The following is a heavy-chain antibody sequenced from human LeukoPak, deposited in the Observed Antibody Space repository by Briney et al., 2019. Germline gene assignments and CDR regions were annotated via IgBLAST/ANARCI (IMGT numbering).Heavy chain of an antibody. V-gene: IGHV5-51*01. CDR3: ARLGNWNYVDGGYFDY. D-gene: IGHD1-7*01. Sequence: GESLKISCEGSGFRFTNYWIGWVRQMPGKGLELMGIIYPGDSQIRYSPSFEGQVTISADKSTSTAYLQWSSLKASDTAMYYCARLGNWNYVDGGYFDYWGQGTLVTVSS. CDR2: IYPGDSQI. CDR1: GFRFTNYW. J-gene: IGHJ4*02.